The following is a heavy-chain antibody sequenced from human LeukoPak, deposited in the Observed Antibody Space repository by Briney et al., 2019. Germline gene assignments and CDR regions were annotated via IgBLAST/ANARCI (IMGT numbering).Heavy chain of an antibody. CDR3: AKFAQRYCSGGSCHPFDY. Sequence: GGSLRLSCSASGFTFTTYGMNWVRQAPGKGLEWVSIISSGSSYIHYADSVKGRFTISRDNAKNSLYLQMNSLRAEDTAVYYCAKFAQRYCSGGSCHPFDYWGQGTLVTVSS. J-gene: IGHJ4*02. CDR2: ISSGSSYI. V-gene: IGHV3-21*01. CDR1: GFTFTTYG. D-gene: IGHD2-15*01.